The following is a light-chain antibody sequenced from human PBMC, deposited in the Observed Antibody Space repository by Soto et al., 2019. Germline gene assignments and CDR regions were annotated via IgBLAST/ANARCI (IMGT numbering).Light chain of an antibody. J-gene: IGKJ1*01. Sequence: AIQMTQSPSSLSASVVDIVTITCLASQGIRNDLGWYQQKSGKAPKLLIYAASSLPSGVPSRFSGSGSGTDFTLTISRLQPEDFATYYCLQDYNYPRTFGQGTKVDIK. CDR1: QGIRND. CDR3: LQDYNYPRT. CDR2: AAS. V-gene: IGKV1-6*01.